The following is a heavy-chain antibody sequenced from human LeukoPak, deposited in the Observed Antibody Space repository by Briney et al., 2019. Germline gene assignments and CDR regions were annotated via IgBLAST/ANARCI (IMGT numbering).Heavy chain of an antibody. V-gene: IGHV3-48*03. Sequence: PGGSLRLSCAASGFTFSSYEMNWVRQAPGKGLEWVSYISSSGSTIYYADSVKGRFTISRDNAKNSLYLQMNSLKTEDTAVYYCTRRRETVTTADYYYYYMDVWGKGTTVTVSS. D-gene: IGHD4-11*01. CDR1: GFTFSSYE. CDR2: ISSSGSTI. CDR3: TRRRETVTTADYYYYYMDV. J-gene: IGHJ6*03.